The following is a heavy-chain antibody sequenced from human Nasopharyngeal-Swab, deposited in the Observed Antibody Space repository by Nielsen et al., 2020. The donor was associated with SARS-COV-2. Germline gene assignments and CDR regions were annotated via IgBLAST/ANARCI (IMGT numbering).Heavy chain of an antibody. V-gene: IGHV3-7*01. D-gene: IGHD6-19*01. CDR3: ARDTGSGWSMDV. J-gene: IGHJ6*02. CDR1: GFTFSSYW. Sequence: LKISCAASGFTFSSYWMSWVRQAPGKGLEWVANIKQDRSEKYYVDSVKGRFTISRDNAKNSLYLQMNSLRAEDTAVYYCARDTGSGWSMDVWGQGTTVTVSS. CDR2: IKQDRSEK.